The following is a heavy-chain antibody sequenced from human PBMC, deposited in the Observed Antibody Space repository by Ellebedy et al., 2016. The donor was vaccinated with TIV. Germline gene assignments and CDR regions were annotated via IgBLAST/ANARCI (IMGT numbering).Heavy chain of an antibody. CDR2: IYYSGST. V-gene: IGHV4-59*08. J-gene: IGHJ4*02. D-gene: IGHD6-19*01. CDR1: GGSISSYY. Sequence: MLSETLSLTCTVSGGSISSYYWSWIRQPPGKGLEWIGYIYYSGSTNYNPSLKSRVTISVDTSKNQFSLKLSSVTAADTAVYYCARRGSGWYALDYWGQGTLVTVSS. CDR3: ARRGSGWYALDY.